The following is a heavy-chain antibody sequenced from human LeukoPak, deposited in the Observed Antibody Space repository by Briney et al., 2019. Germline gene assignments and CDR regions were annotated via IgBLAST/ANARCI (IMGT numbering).Heavy chain of an antibody. CDR3: ARDPGSSWSLDY. CDR1: GGSLSSYY. J-gene: IGHJ4*02. Sequence: SETLSLTCTVSGGSLSSYYWSWIRQPAGEGLEWIGRIYTRGSTNYNPPLKSRVTMSVDTSKNQFSLKLSSVTAADTAVYYCARDPGSSWSLDYWGQGTLVTVSS. D-gene: IGHD6-13*01. V-gene: IGHV4-4*07. CDR2: IYTRGST.